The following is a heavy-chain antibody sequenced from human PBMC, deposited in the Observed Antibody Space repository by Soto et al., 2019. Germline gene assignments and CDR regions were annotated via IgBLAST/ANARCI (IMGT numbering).Heavy chain of an antibody. V-gene: IGHV4-61*08. CDR3: ARAGASGYDYGYGLGPYYYYGMDV. Sequence: SETLALTCTVSGGSISSGGYYWSWIRQHPGKGLEWIGYIYYSGSTNYNPSLKSRVTISVDTSKNQFSLKLSSVTAADTAVYYCARAGASGYDYGYGLGPYYYYGMDVWGQGTTVTVSS. D-gene: IGHD5-12*01. J-gene: IGHJ6*02. CDR2: IYYSGST. CDR1: GGSISSGGYY.